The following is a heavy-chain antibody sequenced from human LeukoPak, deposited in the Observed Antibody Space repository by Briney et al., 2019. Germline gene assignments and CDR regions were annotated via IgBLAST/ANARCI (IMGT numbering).Heavy chain of an antibody. Sequence: GGSLRLSCEASGFSFSSYSMNWVRQAPGKGLEWVAYITGSSSRTLYADSVRGRFTISRGNAKNSLHLQMSSLRVEDTGIYYCVRDPNALDLWGQGTLVTVSS. CDR2: ITGSSSRT. V-gene: IGHV3-48*04. CDR3: VRDPNALDL. CDR1: GFSFSSYS. J-gene: IGHJ4*02. D-gene: IGHD1-1*01.